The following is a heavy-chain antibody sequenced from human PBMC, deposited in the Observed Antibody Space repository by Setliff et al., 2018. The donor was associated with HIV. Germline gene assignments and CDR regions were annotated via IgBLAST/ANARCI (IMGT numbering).Heavy chain of an antibody. CDR1: GYTL. J-gene: IGHJ6*02. CDR3: ARTYYNFWSGDYYYYGMDV. Sequence: ASVKVSCKASGYTLAPGQGLEWMGIINPSDGSTSYTQKFQGRVTMTRDTSTSTVYMELSSLRSEDTAVYYCARTYYNFWSGDYYYYGMDVWGQGTTVTVSS. D-gene: IGHD3-3*01. V-gene: IGHV1-46*01. CDR2: INPSDGST.